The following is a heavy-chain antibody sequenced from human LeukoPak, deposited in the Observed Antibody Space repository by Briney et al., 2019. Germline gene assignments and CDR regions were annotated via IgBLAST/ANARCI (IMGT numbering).Heavy chain of an antibody. D-gene: IGHD3-10*01. CDR2: IWYDGSEK. CDR1: GFNFNDSG. Sequence: GGSLRLSCAASGFNFNDSGMHWVRQAPGKGLEWVAVIWYDGSEKYYADSVKGRLTISRDNSKNTLYLQMNSLRADDTAVYYCARDGYYGSGRPFDYWGQGALVSVSS. V-gene: IGHV3-33*01. CDR3: ARDGYYGSGRPFDY. J-gene: IGHJ4*02.